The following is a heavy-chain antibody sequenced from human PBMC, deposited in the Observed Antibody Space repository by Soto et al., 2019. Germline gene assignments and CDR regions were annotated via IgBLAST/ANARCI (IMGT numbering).Heavy chain of an antibody. J-gene: IGHJ6*02. D-gene: IGHD6-19*01. V-gene: IGHV1-24*01. CDR2: FDPEDGET. Sequence: GASVKVSCKVSGYTLTELSMHWVRQAPGKGLEWMGGFDPEDGETIYAQKFQGRVTMTEDISTDTAYMELSSLRSEDTAVYYCATEFKQWLDDYYYYYGMDVWGQGTTVTVSS. CDR3: ATEFKQWLDDYYYYYGMDV. CDR1: GYTLTELS.